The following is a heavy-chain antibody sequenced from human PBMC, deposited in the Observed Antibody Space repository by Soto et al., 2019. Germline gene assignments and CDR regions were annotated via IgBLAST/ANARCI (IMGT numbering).Heavy chain of an antibody. D-gene: IGHD2-2*01. CDR3: ARDRIVVVPAALTQYYYYGMDV. CDR1: GFTFSDYY. V-gene: IGHV3-11*01. CDR2: ISSSGSTI. J-gene: IGHJ6*02. Sequence: GSLRLSCAASGFTFSDYYMSWIRQAPGKGLECVSYISSSGSTIYYADSVKGRFTISRDNAKNSLYLQMNSLRAEDTAVYYCARDRIVVVPAALTQYYYYGMDVWGQGTTVTVSS.